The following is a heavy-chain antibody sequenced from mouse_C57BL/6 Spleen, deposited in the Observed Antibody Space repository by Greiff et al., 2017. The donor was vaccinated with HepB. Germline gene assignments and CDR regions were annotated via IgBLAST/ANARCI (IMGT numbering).Heavy chain of an antibody. Sequence: QVQLQQPGAELVKPGASVKLSCKASGYTFTSYWMQWVKQRPGQGLEWIGEIDPSDSYTNYNQKFKGKATLTVDTSSSTAYMQLSSLTSEDSAVYYCAQLGMDYWGQGTSVTVSS. CDR3: AQLGMDY. V-gene: IGHV1-50*01. J-gene: IGHJ4*01. D-gene: IGHD4-1*02. CDR1: GYTFTSYW. CDR2: IDPSDSYT.